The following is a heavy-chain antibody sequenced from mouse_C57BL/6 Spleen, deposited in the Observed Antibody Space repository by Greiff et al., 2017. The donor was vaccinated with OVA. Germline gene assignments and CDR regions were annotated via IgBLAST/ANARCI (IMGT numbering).Heavy chain of an antibody. CDR2: IRNKANGYTT. J-gene: IGHJ4*01. CDR3: ARSRGYAMDY. V-gene: IGHV7-3*01. Sequence: EVQRVESGGGLVQPGGSLSLSCAASGFTFTDYYMSWVRQPPGKALEWLGFIRNKANGYTTEYSASVKGRFTISRDNSQSILYLQMNALRAEDSATYCCARSRGYAMDYWGQGTSVTVSS. CDR1: GFTFTDYY.